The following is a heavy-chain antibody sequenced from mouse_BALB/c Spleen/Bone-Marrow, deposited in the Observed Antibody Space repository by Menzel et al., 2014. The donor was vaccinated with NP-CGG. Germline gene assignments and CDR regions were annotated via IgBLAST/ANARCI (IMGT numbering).Heavy chain of an antibody. V-gene: IGHV5-17*02. J-gene: IGHJ4*01. CDR2: ISNGSSTI. CDR1: GFTFGSFG. D-gene: IGHD2-4*01. Sequence: EVNVVESGGGLVQPGGSRKLSCAASGFTFGSFGMHWVRQAPEKGLEWVAYISNGSSTIYYADTVKGRFTISRDNPKNTLFLQMTSLRSEDTAMYYCARKGAMITHYYAMDYWGQGTSVTVSS. CDR3: ARKGAMITHYYAMDY.